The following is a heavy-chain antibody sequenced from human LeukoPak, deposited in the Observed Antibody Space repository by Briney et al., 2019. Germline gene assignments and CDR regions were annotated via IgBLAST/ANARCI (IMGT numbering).Heavy chain of an antibody. CDR2: ISPASGRT. CDR1: GYTFKSYG. V-gene: IGHV1-18*01. CDR3: AREMWCSPGDCYLNVFDF. J-gene: IGHJ3*01. D-gene: IGHD2-21*02. Sequence: GASVKVSCKASGYTFKSYGIIWVRQAPGQGLEWMGYISPASGRTTYAQNLQGRVTLTTDTPTTTAHMELRSLRSDDTAVYYCAREMWCSPGDCYLNVFDFWGQGTLVTVSP.